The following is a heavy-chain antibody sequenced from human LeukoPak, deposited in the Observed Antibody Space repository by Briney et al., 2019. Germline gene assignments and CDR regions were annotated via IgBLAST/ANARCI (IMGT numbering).Heavy chain of an antibody. J-gene: IGHJ3*02. Sequence: SQTLSLTCAVSGGSISSGGYSWSWIRQPPGKGLEWIGYMYHSGTTHYNPSLKSRVTISVDRSKDQFSLKLSSVTAADTAVYYCVRGYYYDSSGYWVRAFDIWGQGTMVTVSS. D-gene: IGHD3-22*01. CDR3: VRGYYYDSSGYWVRAFDI. V-gene: IGHV4-30-2*01. CDR1: GGSISSGGYS. CDR2: MYHSGTT.